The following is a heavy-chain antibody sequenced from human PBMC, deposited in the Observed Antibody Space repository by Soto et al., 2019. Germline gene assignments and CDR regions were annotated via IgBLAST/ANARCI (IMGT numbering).Heavy chain of an antibody. V-gene: IGHV1-2*04. D-gene: IGHD3-9*01. CDR1: GYTFTGYY. CDR2: INPNSGGT. CDR3: ARVSWRYFDWFGAAGGYFDY. Sequence: QVQLVQSGAEVKKPGASVKVSCKASGYTFTGYYMHWVRQAPGQGLEWMGWINPNSGGTNYAQKFQGWVTMTRDTSISAAYMELSRLRSDDTAVYYCARVSWRYFDWFGAAGGYFDYWGQGTLVTVSS. J-gene: IGHJ4*02.